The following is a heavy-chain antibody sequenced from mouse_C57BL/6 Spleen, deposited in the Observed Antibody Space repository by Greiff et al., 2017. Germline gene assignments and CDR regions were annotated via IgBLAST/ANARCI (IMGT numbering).Heavy chain of an antibody. CDR3: VREIAYYSNYGGYWYFDV. V-gene: IGHV10-3*01. CDR1: GFTFNTYA. CDR2: IRSKSSNYAT. D-gene: IGHD2-5*01. J-gene: IGHJ1*03. Sequence: EVQLVESGGGLVQPKGSLKLSCAASGFTFNTYAMHWVRQAPGKGLEWVARIRSKSSNYATYYADSVKDRFTISRDDSQSMLYLQMNNLKTEDTAMYYCVREIAYYSNYGGYWYFDVWGTGTTVTVSS.